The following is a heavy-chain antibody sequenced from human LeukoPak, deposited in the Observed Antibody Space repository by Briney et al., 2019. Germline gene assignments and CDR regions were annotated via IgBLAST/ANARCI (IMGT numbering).Heavy chain of an antibody. CDR3: ARVRSGWYLGGIDYYYYYYMDV. Sequence: PGGSLRLSCAASGFTFDDYGMSWVRQAPGKGLEWVSGINWNGGSTGYADSVKGRFTISRDNAKNSLYLQMNSLRAEDTALYHCARVRSGWYLGGIDYYYYYYMDVWGKGTTVTISS. CDR2: INWNGGST. J-gene: IGHJ6*03. CDR1: GFTFDDYG. D-gene: IGHD6-19*01. V-gene: IGHV3-20*01.